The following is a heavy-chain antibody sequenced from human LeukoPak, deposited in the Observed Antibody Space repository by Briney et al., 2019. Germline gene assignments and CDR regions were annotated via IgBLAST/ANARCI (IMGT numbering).Heavy chain of an antibody. J-gene: IGHJ5*02. V-gene: IGHV1-46*01. Sequence: ASVKVSCKASGYTFTSYYMHWVRQAPGQGLEWMGIINPSGGSTSYAQKFQGRVTMTRDTSTSTVYMELSSLRSEDTAVYYRARDSRDSRKNNWFDPWGQGTLVTVSS. CDR1: GYTFTSYY. CDR3: ARDSRDSRKNNWFDP. CDR2: INPSGGST. D-gene: IGHD3-22*01.